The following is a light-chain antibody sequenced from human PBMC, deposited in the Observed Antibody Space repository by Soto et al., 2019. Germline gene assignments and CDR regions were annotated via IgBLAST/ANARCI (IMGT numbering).Light chain of an antibody. V-gene: IGLV2-14*03. Sequence: QSALTQPASVSGSPGQSITISCTGTSSDVGASNYVSWYQQHPGEAPKLMISDVTDRPSGVSYRFSGSKSGSTASLTISGVKAEDEADYFCSSYTTSSTVVFGGGTKLTVL. CDR1: SSDVGASNY. J-gene: IGLJ2*01. CDR3: SSYTTSSTVV. CDR2: DVT.